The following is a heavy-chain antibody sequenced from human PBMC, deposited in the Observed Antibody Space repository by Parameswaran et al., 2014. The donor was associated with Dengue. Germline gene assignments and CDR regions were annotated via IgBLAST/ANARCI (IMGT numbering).Heavy chain of an antibody. CDR3: ARGGGGSRFLEWPPVDYYYFGMDV. Sequence: SLKISCVASGFTFSNYGHVLGPPGSRQGAGSGVAVIWHDGGIENYADSVQGRFTISRDNSKNTLYLEMNSLRVEETAVYYCARGGGGSRFLEWPPVDYYYFGMDVWGQGTTVTVSS. CDR2: IWHDGGIE. J-gene: IGHJ6*02. CDR1: GFTFSNYG. D-gene: IGHD3-3*01. V-gene: IGHV3-33*07.